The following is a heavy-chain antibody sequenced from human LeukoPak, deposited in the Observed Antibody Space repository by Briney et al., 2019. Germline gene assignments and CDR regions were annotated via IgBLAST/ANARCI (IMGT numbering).Heavy chain of an antibody. CDR3: ARAWGPSSWYGNDY. CDR2: MNPNSGNT. Sequence: ASVKVSCKASGYTFTSYDINWVRQATGQGLEWMGWMNPNSGNTGYAQKFQGRVTITRNTSISTAYMELSSLRSEDTAVYYCARAWGPSSWYGNDYWGQGTLVTVSS. D-gene: IGHD6-13*01. J-gene: IGHJ4*02. V-gene: IGHV1-8*03. CDR1: GYTFTSYD.